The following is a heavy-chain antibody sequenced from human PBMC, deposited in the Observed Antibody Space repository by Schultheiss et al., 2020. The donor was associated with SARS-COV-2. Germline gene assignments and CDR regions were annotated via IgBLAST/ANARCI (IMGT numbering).Heavy chain of an antibody. J-gene: IGHJ4*02. CDR3: ARGREWELHPFDY. D-gene: IGHD1-26*01. V-gene: IGHV4-38-2*01. CDR2: INHSGST. Sequence: SETLSLTCAVSGYSISSGYYWGWIRQPPGKGLEWIGEINHSGSTNYNPSLKSRVAISVDLSKNLFSLRLNSVTAADTAVYYCARGREWELHPFDYWGQGTLVTVSS. CDR1: GYSISSGYY.